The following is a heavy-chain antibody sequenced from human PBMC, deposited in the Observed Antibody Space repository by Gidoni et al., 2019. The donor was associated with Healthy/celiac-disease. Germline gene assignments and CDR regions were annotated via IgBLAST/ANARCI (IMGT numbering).Heavy chain of an antibody. Sequence: QVTLRESGPALVKPTQTLTLTCTFSGFSLSTSGMCRSWIRQPPGKALEWLALIDWVDDKYYSTSLKTRLTISKDTSKNQVVLTITNRDPVDTATYYCARIQGGTAMAYFDYWGQGTLVTVSS. D-gene: IGHD5-18*01. CDR1: GFSLSTSGMC. CDR3: ARIQGGTAMAYFDY. V-gene: IGHV2-70*01. CDR2: IDWVDDK. J-gene: IGHJ4*02.